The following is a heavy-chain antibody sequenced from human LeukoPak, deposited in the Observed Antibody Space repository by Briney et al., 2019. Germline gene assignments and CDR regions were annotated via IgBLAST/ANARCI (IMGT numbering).Heavy chain of an antibody. J-gene: IGHJ4*02. V-gene: IGHV3-20*04. CDR1: GFTFDDYG. CDR3: ARSPLEWLLYGDSYYFDY. CDR2: INWNGGST. D-gene: IGHD3-3*01. Sequence: GGSLRLSCAASGFTFDDYGMSWVRQASGKGLEWVSGINWNGGSTGYADSVKGRFTISRDNAKNSLYLQMNSLRAEDTALYYCARSPLEWLLYGDSYYFDYWGQGTLVTVSS.